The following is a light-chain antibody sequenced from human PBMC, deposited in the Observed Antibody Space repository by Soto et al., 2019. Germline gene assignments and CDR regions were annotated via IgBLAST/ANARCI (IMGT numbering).Light chain of an antibody. V-gene: IGKV1-5*03. CDR1: QTISSW. CDR3: QHYSTYPLT. Sequence: DIQMTQSPSTLSASVGDRVTITCRASQTISSWLAWYQQKPGKAPKLMIYRASSLEGGVPSRFNGSGSGTELTLTISSLQPDDFATYYCQHYSTYPLTFGGGTKVEIK. CDR2: RAS. J-gene: IGKJ4*01.